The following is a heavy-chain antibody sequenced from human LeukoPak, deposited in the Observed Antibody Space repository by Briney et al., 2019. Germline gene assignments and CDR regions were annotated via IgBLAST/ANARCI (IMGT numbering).Heavy chain of an antibody. CDR1: GFTFSSYW. V-gene: IGHV3-74*01. D-gene: IGHD4-17*01. Sequence: QPGGSLRLSCAASGFTFSSYWMHWVRQAPGKGLVWVSRINSDGSSTSYADSVKGRFTISRDNAKNTLYLQMNSLRAEDTAVHYCAREYYGDYEASLDYWGQGTLVTVSS. CDR2: INSDGSST. CDR3: AREYYGDYEASLDY. J-gene: IGHJ4*02.